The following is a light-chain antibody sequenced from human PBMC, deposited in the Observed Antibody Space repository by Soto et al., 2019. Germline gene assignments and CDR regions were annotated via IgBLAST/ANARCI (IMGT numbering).Light chain of an antibody. CDR2: WAS. J-gene: IGKJ2*01. V-gene: IGKV4-1*01. Sequence: DIVMTQSPDSLAVSLGERATINCKSSQSVLYSSNNKNYLAWYQQRPGQPPKLLIYWASTRESGVPDRFSGSGSGKDFTLTITSLQAEDVAVYYCQQYESTPPTLGQGPKLEIK. CDR3: QQYESTPPT. CDR1: QSVLYSSNNKNY.